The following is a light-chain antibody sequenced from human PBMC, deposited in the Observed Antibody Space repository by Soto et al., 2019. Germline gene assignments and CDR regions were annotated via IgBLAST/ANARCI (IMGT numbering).Light chain of an antibody. Sequence: EIVLTQSPGTLSLSPGERATLSCRASQSVSSSYLAWYQQKPGQAPRLLIYGASSRATGIPDRFGGSGSGTDFTLTISRLEPEDFAVYYCQQYHFSPETFGQGTKVDIK. CDR3: QQYHFSPET. V-gene: IGKV3-20*01. CDR2: GAS. CDR1: QSVSSSY. J-gene: IGKJ1*01.